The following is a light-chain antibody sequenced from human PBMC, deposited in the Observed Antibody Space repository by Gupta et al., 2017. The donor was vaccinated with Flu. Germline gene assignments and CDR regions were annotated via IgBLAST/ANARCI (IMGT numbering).Light chain of an antibody. J-gene: IGLJ1*01. CDR2: DVT. CDR3: SSHAGRVTWV. V-gene: IGLV2-11*01. CDR1: SNDVGGYDR. Sequence: QSAPTQLRSVSGSPGQSVTISCTGTSNDVGGYDRVSWYKQRPGKAPKLILYDVTERPSGVPDRFSGSKSGNTASLTISGLQADDEADYYCSSHAGRVTWVFGTGTTVTVL.